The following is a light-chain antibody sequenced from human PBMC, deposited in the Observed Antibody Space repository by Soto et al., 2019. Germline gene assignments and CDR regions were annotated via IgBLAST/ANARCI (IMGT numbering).Light chain of an antibody. Sequence: QSVLTQPPSVSGAPGQTVTISCTGSSSNIGAGYDIHWYQQLPGTAPKLLIYDNDNRPSGVPDRFSGSKSGDSASLAITGLQAEDEADYYCQSYDTRLSGSVFGTGTKVTVL. CDR2: DND. CDR3: QSYDTRLSGSV. V-gene: IGLV1-40*01. J-gene: IGLJ1*01. CDR1: SSNIGAGYD.